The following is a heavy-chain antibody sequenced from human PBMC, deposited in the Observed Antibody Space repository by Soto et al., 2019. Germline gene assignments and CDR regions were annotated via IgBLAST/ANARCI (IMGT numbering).Heavy chain of an antibody. V-gene: IGHV4-59*01. J-gene: IGHJ6*02. CDR2: VYYSGGA. D-gene: IGHD2-21*02. CDR3: TRDGDGRMTTNPYYYYGMDV. Sequence: PSETLSLSCTVSGGSISGYYWSWIRQPPGKGLEWIGNVYYSGGAKYNPSVKRRVSISVDTSKNQFSLNLSSVTAADTAVYYCTRDGDGRMTTNPYYYYGMDVWGPGITVTVLL. CDR1: GGSISGYY.